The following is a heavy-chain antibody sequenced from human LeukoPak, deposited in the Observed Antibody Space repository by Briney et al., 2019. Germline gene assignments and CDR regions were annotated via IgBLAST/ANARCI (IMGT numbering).Heavy chain of an antibody. J-gene: IGHJ4*02. CDR2: ISGSGGST. CDR1: GFTFSSYA. V-gene: IGHV3-23*01. Sequence: PGGSLRLSCAASGFTFSSYAMSWVRQAPGKGLEWVSAISGSGGSTYYADSVKGRFTISRDNAKNSLYLQMNSLRAEDTAVYYCARVEHYDFWSGYYGYWGQGTLVTVSS. CDR3: ARVEHYDFWSGYYGY. D-gene: IGHD3-3*01.